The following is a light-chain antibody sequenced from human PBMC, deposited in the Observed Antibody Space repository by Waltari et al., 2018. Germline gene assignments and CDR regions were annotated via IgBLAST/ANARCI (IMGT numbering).Light chain of an antibody. CDR3: LEHDNFPTHT. V-gene: IGKV3-20*01. CDR1: QSVSSSY. J-gene: IGKJ2*01. CDR2: GAS. Sequence: EIVLTQSPGTLSLSPGERATLSCRASQSVSSSYLAWYQQKPGQAPRLLIYGASSRATGIPDRFSGSGSGTDFTLTINNIQSEDVASYFCLEHDNFPTHTFGQGTKLEIK.